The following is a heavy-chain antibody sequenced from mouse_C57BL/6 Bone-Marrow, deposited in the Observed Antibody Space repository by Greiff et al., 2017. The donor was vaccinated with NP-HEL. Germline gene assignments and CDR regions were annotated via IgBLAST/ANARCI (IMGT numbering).Heavy chain of an antibody. CDR2: INPSTGGT. CDR3: ARDYGSSPPY. Sequence: VHVKQSGPELVKPGASVKISCKASGYSFTGYYMNWVKQSPEKSLEWIGEINPSTGGTTYNQKFKAKATLTVDKSSSTAYMQLKSLTSEDSAVYYCARDYGSSPPYWGQGTLVTVSA. V-gene: IGHV1-42*01. J-gene: IGHJ3*01. D-gene: IGHD1-1*01. CDR1: GYSFTGYY.